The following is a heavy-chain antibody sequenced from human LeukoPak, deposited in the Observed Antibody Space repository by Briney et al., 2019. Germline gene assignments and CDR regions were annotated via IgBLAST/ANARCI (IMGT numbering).Heavy chain of an antibody. J-gene: IGHJ5*02. CDR3: ARGDGDYGWFDP. D-gene: IGHD4-17*01. CDR1: GYTFTGYY. V-gene: IGHV1-2*02. CDR2: LNPNSGGT. Sequence: ASVKVSCKASGYTFTGYYIHWVRQAPGQGLEWMGWLNPNSGGTKYAQKFQGRVTMTRDTSISTAYMELRSLRSDDTAVYYCARGDGDYGWFDPWGQGTLVTVSS.